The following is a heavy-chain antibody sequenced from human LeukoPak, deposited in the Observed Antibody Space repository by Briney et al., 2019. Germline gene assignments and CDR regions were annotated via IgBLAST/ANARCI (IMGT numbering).Heavy chain of an antibody. CDR1: GGTFSSYA. CDR2: INPIFGTA. Sequence: GASVKVSCKASGGTFSSYAISWVRQAPGQRLEWMGGINPIFGTANYAQKFQGRVTITTDESTSTAYMELSSLRSEDTAVYYCARVPPNFRDGYNYWFDPWGQGTLVTVSS. CDR3: ARVPPNFRDGYNYWFDP. V-gene: IGHV1-69*05. D-gene: IGHD5-24*01. J-gene: IGHJ5*02.